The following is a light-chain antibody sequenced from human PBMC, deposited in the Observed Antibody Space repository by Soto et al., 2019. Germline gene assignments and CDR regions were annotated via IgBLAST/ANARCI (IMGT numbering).Light chain of an antibody. Sequence: EIVLTQSPGTLSLSPGERATLSCRASLSISAAYFAWYQQKPGQAPRLLIYGAPSRATGIPDRFSGSGSWPDFTLTIDRLEPEDCAVYDSQQFPHSRWTFGQGTKVEIK. CDR3: QQFPHSRWT. CDR2: GAP. J-gene: IGKJ1*01. V-gene: IGKV3-20*01. CDR1: LSISAAY.